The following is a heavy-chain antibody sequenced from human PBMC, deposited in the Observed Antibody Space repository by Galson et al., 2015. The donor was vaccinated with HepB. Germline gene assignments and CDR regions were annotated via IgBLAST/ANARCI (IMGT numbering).Heavy chain of an antibody. CDR3: ARVSPLDKDAYDI. CDR2: MNPNSGNT. V-gene: IGHV1-8*01. CDR1: GYTFTSYD. Sequence: SVKVSCKASGYTFTSYDINWVRQATGQGLEWMGWMNPNSGNTGYAQKFQGRVTMTRNTSISTAYMELSSLKSEDTAVYYCARVSPLDKDAYDIWGQGTMVTVSS. J-gene: IGHJ3*02.